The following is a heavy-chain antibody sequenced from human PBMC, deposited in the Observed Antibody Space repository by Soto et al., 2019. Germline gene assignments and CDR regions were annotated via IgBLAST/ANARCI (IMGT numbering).Heavy chain of an antibody. CDR1: GGSFSGYY. CDR3: ARYPLGSGSYYPPFDY. J-gene: IGHJ4*02. D-gene: IGHD3-10*01. V-gene: IGHV4-34*01. Sequence: SETLSLTCAVYGGSFSGYYWSWIRQPPGKGLEWIGEINHSGSTNSNPSLKSRVTISVDTSKNQFSLKLSSVTAADTAVYYCARYPLGSGSYYPPFDYWGQGTLVTVSS. CDR2: INHSGST.